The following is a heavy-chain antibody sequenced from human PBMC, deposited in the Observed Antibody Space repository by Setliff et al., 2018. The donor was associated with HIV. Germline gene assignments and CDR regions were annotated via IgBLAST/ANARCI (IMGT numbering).Heavy chain of an antibody. CDR2: IYYTGGT. D-gene: IGHD2-8*01. J-gene: IGHJ3*02. CDR1: GGSFSGCY. CDR3: ASSMGSHDAFDI. Sequence: PSETLSLTCAVYGGSFSGCYWTWIRQPPGKGLTWIGSIYYTGGTYYSPSLKSRVTISVDMSKNQFSLKLSSVTAADTAVYYCASSMGSHDAFDIWGQGTMVTVSS. V-gene: IGHV4-34*01.